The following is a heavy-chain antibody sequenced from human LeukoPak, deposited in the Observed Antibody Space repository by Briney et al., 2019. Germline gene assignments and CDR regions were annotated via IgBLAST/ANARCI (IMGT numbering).Heavy chain of an antibody. CDR3: AKDKISGQQLFRSGIFQH. V-gene: IGHV3-30*02. Sequence: GGSLRLSCAASGFTFSSYGMHWVRQAPGKGLEWVAFIRYDGSNKYYADSVKGRFTISRDNSKNTLYLQMNSLRAEDAAVYYCAKDKISGQQLFRSGIFQHWGQGTLVTVSS. D-gene: IGHD6-13*01. CDR1: GFTFSSYG. CDR2: IRYDGSNK. J-gene: IGHJ1*01.